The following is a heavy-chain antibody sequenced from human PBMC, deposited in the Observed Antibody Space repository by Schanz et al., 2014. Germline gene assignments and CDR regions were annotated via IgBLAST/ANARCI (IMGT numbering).Heavy chain of an antibody. J-gene: IGHJ4*02. CDR2: ISSDETVT. CDR1: GFSFSRYG. CDR3: AKIGYGGLLNYYIDH. Sequence: QIQLVESGGGVVQPGTSLRLSCTISGFSFSRYGMHWVRQAPGKGLEWVAVISSDETVTYYVDSVKGRFTISRDNSKTXLYLQMSSLKTEDTAVYYCAKIGYGGLLNYYIDHWGQGTLVTVSS. D-gene: IGHD3-16*01. V-gene: IGHV3-30*18.